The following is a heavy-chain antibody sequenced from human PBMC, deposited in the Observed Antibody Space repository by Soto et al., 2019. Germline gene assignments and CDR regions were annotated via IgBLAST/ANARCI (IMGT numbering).Heavy chain of an antibody. CDR1: GFTFSSYA. D-gene: IGHD3-10*01. Sequence: GGSLRLSCAASGFTFSSYAMSWVRQAPGKGLEWVSAISGSGGSTYYADSGKGRFTISRDNSKNTLYLQMNSLRAEDTAVYYCAKASYGSGRPYYFDYWGQGTLVTVSS. V-gene: IGHV3-23*01. CDR2: ISGSGGST. CDR3: AKASYGSGRPYYFDY. J-gene: IGHJ4*02.